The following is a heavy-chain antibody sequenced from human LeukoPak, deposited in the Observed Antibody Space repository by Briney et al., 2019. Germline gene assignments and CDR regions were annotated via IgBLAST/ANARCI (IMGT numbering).Heavy chain of an antibody. J-gene: IGHJ4*02. D-gene: IGHD3-10*01. CDR3: ARGAYYYGSGSYYTN. CDR2: IYTSGST. CDR1: GGSISSYY. Sequence: SETLSLTCTVSGGSISSYYWSWIRQPAGKGLEWIGRIYTSGSTNYNPSLKSRVTMSVDTSKNQFSLKLSSVTAADTAVYYCARGAYYYGSGSYYTNWGQGTLATVSS. V-gene: IGHV4-4*07.